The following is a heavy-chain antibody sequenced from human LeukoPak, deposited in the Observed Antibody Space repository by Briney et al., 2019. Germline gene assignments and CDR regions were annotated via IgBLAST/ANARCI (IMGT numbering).Heavy chain of an antibody. J-gene: IGHJ4*02. D-gene: IGHD5-24*01. V-gene: IGHV4-61*02. Sequence: SETLSLTCAVSGGSIRGGNHYWSWIRQPAGKGLERIGRIYNSGTTDYNPSLKSRVTMSVDTSKNHFSLKLTSVTAADTAVYYCARGGDGYNYFDYWGQGTLVTVSS. CDR1: GGSIRGGNHY. CDR2: IYNSGTT. CDR3: ARGGDGYNYFDY.